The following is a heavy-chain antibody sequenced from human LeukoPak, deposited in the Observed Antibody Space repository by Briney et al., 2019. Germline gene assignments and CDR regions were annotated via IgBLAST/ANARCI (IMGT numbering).Heavy chain of an antibody. D-gene: IGHD5-12*01. J-gene: IGHJ4*02. CDR3: ARGEIVATILTSPDY. CDR2: INPNSGGT. V-gene: IGHV1-2*02. Sequence: ASVKVSCKASGYTFTGYYMYWVRQAPGQGLEWMGWINPNSGGTNYAQKLQGRVTMTTDTSTSTAYMELRSLRSDDTAVYYCARGEIVATILTSPDYWGQGTLVTVSS. CDR1: GYTFTGYY.